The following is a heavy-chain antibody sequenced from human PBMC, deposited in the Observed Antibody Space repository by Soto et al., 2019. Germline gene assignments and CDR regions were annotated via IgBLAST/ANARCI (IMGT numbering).Heavy chain of an antibody. Sequence: SETLSLTCTVSGGSINSGGYYWSWIRQHPGKGLEWIGYIDYSGSTYYNPSLKSGVTMSLDTSQSQFSLKLSSVTAGDTAVYYCAIVGPYGRNCFVPWGQGTLVTVSS. V-gene: IGHV4-31*03. CDR1: GGSINSGGYY. CDR3: AIVGPYGRNCFVP. D-gene: IGHD1-26*01. J-gene: IGHJ5*02. CDR2: IDYSGST.